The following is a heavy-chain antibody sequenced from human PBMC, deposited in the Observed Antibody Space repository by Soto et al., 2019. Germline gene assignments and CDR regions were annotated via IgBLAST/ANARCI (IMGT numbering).Heavy chain of an antibody. D-gene: IGHD3-3*01. CDR1: GGTFSSYA. CDR3: ARGTHITILGVVLPYDYYGMDV. Sequence: SVKVACNASGGTFSSYAISWVRQAPGQGLEWMGGIIPIFGTANYAQKCQGRGTITADESTSTAYMELSSLRSEDTAVYYCARGTHITILGVVLPYDYYGMDVWRQGTTVTVS. J-gene: IGHJ6*02. CDR2: IIPIFGTA. V-gene: IGHV1-69*13.